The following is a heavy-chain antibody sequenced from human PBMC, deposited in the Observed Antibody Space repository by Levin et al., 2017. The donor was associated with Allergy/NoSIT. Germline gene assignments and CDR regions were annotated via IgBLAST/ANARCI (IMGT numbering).Heavy chain of an antibody. CDR2: IYTVGNT. Sequence: RASVKVSCAASGFTISNNYMNWVRQAPGKGLEWVSVIYTVGNTYYADSVKGRFTISRDNSKNTLYLQMNSLRAEDTAVYYCARDQFLYGSASGGWFDPWGPGTLVTVSS. D-gene: IGHD3-10*01. J-gene: IGHJ5*02. V-gene: IGHV3-53*01. CDR1: GFTISNNY. CDR3: ARDQFLYGSASGGWFDP.